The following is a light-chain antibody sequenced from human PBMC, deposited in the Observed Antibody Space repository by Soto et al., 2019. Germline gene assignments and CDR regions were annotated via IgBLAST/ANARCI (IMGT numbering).Light chain of an antibody. V-gene: IGKV2-30*02. CDR1: QSLVHSDGIAY. CDR3: MQGTHWPIT. Sequence: VMTQYPLSLPVTLGQPSSISCRANQSLVHSDGIAYFSWFQQRPGRSPRRLIYKVSNRDSRVPARFSGSGSGTDFALKISRVEAEDVGVYYCMQGTHWPITFGQGTRLEIK. CDR2: KVS. J-gene: IGKJ5*01.